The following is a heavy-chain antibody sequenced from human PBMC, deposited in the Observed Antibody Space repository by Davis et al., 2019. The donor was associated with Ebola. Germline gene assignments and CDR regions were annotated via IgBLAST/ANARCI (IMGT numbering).Heavy chain of an antibody. Sequence: GGSLRLSCAASGFTFSSSAMSWVRQAPGKGLEWVSAISSSGGSTYYADSVKGRFTITRDNSKNTLYLQMNSLRAEDTVVYYCAKGLGALRSNYVIPLFGMDVWGQGTTVTVSS. CDR3: AKGLGALRSNYVIPLFGMDV. D-gene: IGHD4-11*01. CDR1: GFTFSSSA. J-gene: IGHJ6*02. V-gene: IGHV3-23*01. CDR2: ISSSGGST.